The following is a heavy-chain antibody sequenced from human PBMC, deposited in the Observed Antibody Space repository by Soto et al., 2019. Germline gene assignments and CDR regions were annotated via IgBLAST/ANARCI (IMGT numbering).Heavy chain of an antibody. J-gene: IGHJ6*02. Sequence: SETLSHTCTVSGGSISSGDYYWSWIRQPPGKGLEWIGYIYYSGSTYYNPSLKSRVTISVDTSKNQFSLKLSSVTAADTAVYYCAKDTAMFWSPTSLYHQYLMDVRAQRTTVTVSS. CDR2: IYYSGST. CDR1: GGSISSGDYY. D-gene: IGHD5-18*01. CDR3: AKDTAMFWSPTSLYHQYLMDV. V-gene: IGHV4-30-4*01.